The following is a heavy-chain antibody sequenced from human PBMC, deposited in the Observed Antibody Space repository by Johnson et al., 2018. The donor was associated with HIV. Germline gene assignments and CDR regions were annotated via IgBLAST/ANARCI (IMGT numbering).Heavy chain of an antibody. Sequence: VQLVESGGGLVQPGRSLRLSCAASGFTFSSCAMSWVRQAPGKGLEWVSAISDSGSTYYADSVKGRFTISRDNSKNTLYLQMNSLRAEDTAVYYCAKDLLTLDAFDIWGQGTMVTVSS. CDR2: ISDSGST. V-gene: IGHV3-23*04. CDR3: AKDLLTLDAFDI. J-gene: IGHJ3*02. CDR1: GFTFSSCA.